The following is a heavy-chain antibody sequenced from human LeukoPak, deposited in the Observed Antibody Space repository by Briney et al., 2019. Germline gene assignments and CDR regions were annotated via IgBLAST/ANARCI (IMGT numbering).Heavy chain of an antibody. J-gene: IGHJ3*02. D-gene: IGHD3-22*01. CDR1: GFIFTNYA. Sequence: GGSLRLSCAASGFIFTNYAMTWVRQAPGKGLEWVSVVSGYGDPTYYADSVQGRFTISRDNSKNTLYLQMNSLRAEDTAVYYCAKKPVTMIAIAFDIWGQGTMVTVSS. CDR2: VSGYGDPT. V-gene: IGHV3-23*01. CDR3: AKKPVTMIAIAFDI.